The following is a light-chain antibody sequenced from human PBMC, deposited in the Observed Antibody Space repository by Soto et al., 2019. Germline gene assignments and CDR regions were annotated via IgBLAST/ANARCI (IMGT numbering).Light chain of an antibody. J-gene: IGKJ1*01. CDR1: QGIGND. CDR3: LQLYNFSWT. Sequence: AIQLTQSPSSLSASVGDRVTISCRASQGIGNDLAWYQQKPGKAPRLLIFAASNLQSGVPSRFSGSGSGTDFTLTISRLQPEDFATYYCLQLYNFSWTFGQGTEVEIK. CDR2: AAS. V-gene: IGKV1-6*01.